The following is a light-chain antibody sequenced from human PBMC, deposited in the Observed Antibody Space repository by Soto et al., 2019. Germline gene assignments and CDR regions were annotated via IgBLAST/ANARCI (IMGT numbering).Light chain of an antibody. CDR3: QQYNTYSRT. CDR2: KAS. V-gene: IGKV1-5*03. Sequence: DIQMTQSPSTLSASVGDRVTITCRASQSISSWLAWYQQKPGKTPKLLIYKASSLESGVPSRFSGSGSGTVFTLTISSLQPDDFATYYCQQYNTYSRTFGQGTKVDIK. CDR1: QSISSW. J-gene: IGKJ1*01.